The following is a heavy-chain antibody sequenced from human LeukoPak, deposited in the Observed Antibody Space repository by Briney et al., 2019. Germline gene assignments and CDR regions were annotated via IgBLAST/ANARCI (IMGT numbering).Heavy chain of an antibody. V-gene: IGHV3-7*01. J-gene: IGHJ4*02. CDR1: GFTFSSYW. CDR3: AREGWNDGEFNFDY. CDR2: INQDGTEK. D-gene: IGHD1-1*01. Sequence: PGGSLRLSCAASGFTFSSYWMSWVRQAPGKGLDWVANINQDGTEKYYVDSVKDRFTISRDNAKTSLYLQMNSLRAEDTAVYYCAREGWNDGEFNFDYWGQGTLVTVSS.